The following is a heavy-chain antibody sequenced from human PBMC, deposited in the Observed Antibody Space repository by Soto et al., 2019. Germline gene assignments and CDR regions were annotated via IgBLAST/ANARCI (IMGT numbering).Heavy chain of an antibody. Sequence: TLSLTCTVSGGSISSYYWSWIRQPPGKALEWLARIDWDDDKYYSTSLKTRLTISKDTSKNQVVLTMTNMDPVDTATYYCARRILGYCSGGSCYLGAFDIWGQGTMVTVSS. V-gene: IGHV2-70*11. J-gene: IGHJ3*02. CDR2: IDWDDDK. D-gene: IGHD2-15*01. CDR3: ARRILGYCSGGSCYLGAFDI. CDR1: GGSISSYYW.